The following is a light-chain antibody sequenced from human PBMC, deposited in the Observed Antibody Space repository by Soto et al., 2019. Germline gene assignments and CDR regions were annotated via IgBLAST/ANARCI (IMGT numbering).Light chain of an antibody. CDR3: QRYGTLPLT. J-gene: IGKJ4*01. CDR1: RVSSDP. CDR2: GTS. V-gene: IGKV3-15*01. Sequence: QTAAVLSVSLAEAPTPSCRGSRVSSDPLAWYQHKPGQTPRLLIYGTSTRATGVPARFSGSRSGTDFTLTIYCLQSEDFAVYYCQRYGTLPLTFGEGTKVDI.